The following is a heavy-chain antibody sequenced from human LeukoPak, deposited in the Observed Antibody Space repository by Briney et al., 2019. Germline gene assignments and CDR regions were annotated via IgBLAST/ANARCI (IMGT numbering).Heavy chain of an antibody. CDR2: IIPIFGTA. J-gene: IGHJ4*02. Sequence: ASVKVSCKTSGYTVTNYDINWVRQAPGQGLEWMGGIIPIFGTANYAQKFQGRVTITADESTSTAYMELSSLRSEDTAVYYCAVYGDPFEYWGQGTLVTVSS. CDR1: GYTVTNYD. D-gene: IGHD4-17*01. V-gene: IGHV1-69*13. CDR3: AVYGDPFEY.